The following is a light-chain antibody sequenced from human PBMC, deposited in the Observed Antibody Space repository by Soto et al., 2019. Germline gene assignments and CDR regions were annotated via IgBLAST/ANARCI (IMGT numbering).Light chain of an antibody. V-gene: IGKV3-11*01. J-gene: IGKJ5*01. Sequence: PGERASLSCRASQSVSSYLAWYQQKPGQAPRLLISDASTRASGIPARFSGSGSGTDFTLTISSLEPEDFAVYYRQQRSNLVSCGPGTRLEIK. CDR3: QQRSNLVS. CDR1: QSVSSY. CDR2: DAS.